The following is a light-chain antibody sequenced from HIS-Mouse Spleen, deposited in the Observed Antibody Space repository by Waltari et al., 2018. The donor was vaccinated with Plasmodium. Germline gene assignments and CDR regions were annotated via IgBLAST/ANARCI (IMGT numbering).Light chain of an antibody. CDR3: QQYNNWPLT. Sequence: EIVMTQSPATLSVSPGERATLSCRASQSVSSNLAWYQQKPGQAPRLPIYGASTRDTGIPARFSGSGSGTEFTLTISSMQSEDFAVYYCQQYNNWPLTFGGGTKVEIK. CDR2: GAS. CDR1: QSVSSN. V-gene: IGKV3-15*01. J-gene: IGKJ4*01.